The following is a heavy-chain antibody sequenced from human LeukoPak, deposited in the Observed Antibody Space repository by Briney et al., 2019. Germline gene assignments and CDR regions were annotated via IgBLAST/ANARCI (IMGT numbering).Heavy chain of an antibody. CDR1: GFTFSSYG. CDR2: ISYDGSNK. D-gene: IGHD2-2*01. Sequence: GRSLRLSCAASGFTFSSYGMHWVRQAPGKGLEWVAVISYDGSNKYYADSVKGRFTISRDNSKNTLYLQMNSLRAEDTAVYYCAKGGVPAAIHYYYYYMDVWGKGTTVTVSS. CDR3: AKGGVPAAIHYYYYYMDV. J-gene: IGHJ6*03. V-gene: IGHV3-30*18.